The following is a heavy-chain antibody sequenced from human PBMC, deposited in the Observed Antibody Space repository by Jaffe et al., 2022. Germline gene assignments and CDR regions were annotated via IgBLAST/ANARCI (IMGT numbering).Heavy chain of an antibody. CDR1: GFTFSSYS. CDR2: ISSSSSTI. V-gene: IGHV3-48*01. D-gene: IGHD3-3*01. J-gene: IGHJ4*02. Sequence: EVQLVESGGGLVQPGGSLRLSCAASGFTFSSYSMNWVRQAPGKGLEWVSYISSSSSTIYYADSVKGRFTISRDNAKNSLYLQMNSLRAEDTAVYYCASVLRFLEWLLPDENFDYWGQGTLVTVSS. CDR3: ASVLRFLEWLLPDENFDY.